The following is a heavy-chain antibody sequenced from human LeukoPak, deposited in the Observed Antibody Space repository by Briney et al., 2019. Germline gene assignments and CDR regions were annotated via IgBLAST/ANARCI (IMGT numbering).Heavy chain of an antibody. CDR1: GFTFSTYW. D-gene: IGHD4-23*01. CDR3: ARALSRLYYGGNFNNWFDP. CDR2: INHSGST. Sequence: GSLRLSCGASGFTFSTYWMSWVRQAPGKELEWIGEINHSGSTNYNPSLKSRVTISVDTSKNQFSLKLSSVTAADTAVYYCARALSRLYYGGNFNNWFDPWGQGTLVTVSS. V-gene: IGHV4-34*01. J-gene: IGHJ5*02.